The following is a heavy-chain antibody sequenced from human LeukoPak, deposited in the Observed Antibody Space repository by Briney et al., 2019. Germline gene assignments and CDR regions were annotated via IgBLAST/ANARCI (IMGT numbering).Heavy chain of an antibody. Sequence: GGSLRLSCAASGFTFDDYAMHWVRHAPVKGLEWVSGISWNSGSIGYADSVKGRFTISRDNAKNSLYLQMNSLRAEDTALYYCAKSGGSRYFDYWGQGTLVTVSS. D-gene: IGHD2-15*01. V-gene: IGHV3-9*01. CDR1: GFTFDDYA. CDR3: AKSGGSRYFDY. CDR2: ISWNSGSI. J-gene: IGHJ4*02.